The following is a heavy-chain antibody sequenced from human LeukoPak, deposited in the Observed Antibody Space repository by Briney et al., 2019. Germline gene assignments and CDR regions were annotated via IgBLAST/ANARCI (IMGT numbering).Heavy chain of an antibody. CDR3: ARQGYDTSGYDY. J-gene: IGHJ4*02. Sequence: SETLSLTCTVSGGSISSGDYYWGWSRQPPGKGREWIGYIYYSGSTYYNPSLKSRVTISVDTSKNQFSLKLSSVTAADTAVYYCARQGYDTSGYDYWGQGTLVTVSS. CDR2: IYYSGST. V-gene: IGHV4-30-4*01. CDR1: GGSISSGDYY. D-gene: IGHD3-22*01.